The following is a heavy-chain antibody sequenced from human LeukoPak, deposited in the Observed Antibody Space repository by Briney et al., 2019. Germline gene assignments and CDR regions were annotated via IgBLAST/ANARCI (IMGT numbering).Heavy chain of an antibody. CDR1: GGSFSGYY. V-gene: IGHV4-34*01. Sequence: SETLSLTCAVYGGSFSGYYWSWIRQPPGKGLEWIGEINHSGSTNYNPSLKSRVTMSVDTSKNQFSLKLSSVTAADTAVYYCASSYGSGSYYNVPLFDYWGQGTLVTVSS. D-gene: IGHD3-10*01. CDR3: ASSYGSGSYYNVPLFDY. CDR2: INHSGST. J-gene: IGHJ4*02.